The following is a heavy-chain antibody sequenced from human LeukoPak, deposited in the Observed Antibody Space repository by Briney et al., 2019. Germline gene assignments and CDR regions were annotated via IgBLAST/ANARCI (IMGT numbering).Heavy chain of an antibody. CDR3: ARAMVRGVISRLYYFDY. V-gene: IGHV1-18*01. J-gene: IGHJ4*02. CDR1: GYTFTSYG. Sequence: ASVKVSCKASGYTFTSYGISWVRQAPGQGLEWMGWISAYNGNTNYAQKLQGRVTMTTDTSTSTAYMELRSLRSDDTAAYYCARAMVRGVISRLYYFDYWGQGTLVTVSS. CDR2: ISAYNGNT. D-gene: IGHD3-10*01.